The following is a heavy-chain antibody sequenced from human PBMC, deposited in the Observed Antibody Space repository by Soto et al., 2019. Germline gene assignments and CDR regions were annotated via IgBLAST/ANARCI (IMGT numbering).Heavy chain of an antibody. Sequence: QVQLQESGPGLVKPSETLSLTCIVSGASISSYFWSWVRQPPGKGLERIGHISNRGSPNYNPSLKSRVTISVDTSKNQFSLKLSSVTAADTAVYYCARAESSSSEGFDHWGRGTLVTVSS. J-gene: IGHJ4*02. CDR2: ISNRGSP. CDR1: GASISSYF. CDR3: ARAESSSSEGFDH. D-gene: IGHD6-6*01. V-gene: IGHV4-59*01.